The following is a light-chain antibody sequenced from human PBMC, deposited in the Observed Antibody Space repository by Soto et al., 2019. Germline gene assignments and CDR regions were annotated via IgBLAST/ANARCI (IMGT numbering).Light chain of an antibody. V-gene: IGKV3-15*01. CDR1: NSVNSH. CDR2: GAS. CDR3: QEYNYWHPIT. J-gene: IGKJ4*01. Sequence: MMMTQSPATLSVSPGERVTLSCRTGNSVNSHVAWYQQKPGQAPRLLLYGASTRATGIPVSFSGSGSATEFTLPITSLQPPDSAAYYCQEYNYWHPITFGGGTKVDI.